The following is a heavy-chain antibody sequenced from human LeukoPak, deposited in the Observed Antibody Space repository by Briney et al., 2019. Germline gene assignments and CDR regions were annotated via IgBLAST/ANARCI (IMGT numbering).Heavy chain of an antibody. CDR2: VSFDGNNK. CDR1: GFTVSAYG. J-gene: IGHJ4*02. V-gene: IGHV3-30*18. Sequence: GRSLRLSCATSGFTVSAYGMHWVRQAPGKGLEWVAVVSFDGNNKYYADSVKGRFTISRDNSKTTLYLQMNSLRTEDTAVYYCAKEAAAAQNRGSFFDYWGQGPLVTVSS. CDR3: AKEAAAAQNRGSFFDY. D-gene: IGHD2/OR15-2a*01.